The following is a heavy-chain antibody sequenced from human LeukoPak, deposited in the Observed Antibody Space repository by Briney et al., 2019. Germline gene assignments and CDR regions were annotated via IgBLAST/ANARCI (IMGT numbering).Heavy chain of an antibody. CDR2: ISSSSSYI. CDR3: ARSSSNYLDY. V-gene: IGHV3-21*01. CDR1: GFTFSSNS. D-gene: IGHD1-26*01. Sequence: KPGGSLRLSCAASGFTFSSNSMNWVRRAPGKGLEWVSSISSSSSYIYYTDSVKGRFTISRVNAKNSLYLQMNSLRAEDTAVYYCARSSSNYLDYWGQGTLVTVSS. J-gene: IGHJ4*02.